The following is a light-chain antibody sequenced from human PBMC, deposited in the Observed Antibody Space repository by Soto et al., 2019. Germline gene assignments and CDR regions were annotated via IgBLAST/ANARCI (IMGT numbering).Light chain of an antibody. Sequence: EIVLTQSPGTLSLSPGERATLSCRASQSVSSNYLAWYQQKPGQAPRLLIYVASSGATGIPDRFSGSGSGTDFTLTISRLEPEDFAMYYCQQYGSIPYTFGQGTKLEIK. CDR1: QSVSSNY. J-gene: IGKJ2*01. V-gene: IGKV3-20*01. CDR3: QQYGSIPYT. CDR2: VAS.